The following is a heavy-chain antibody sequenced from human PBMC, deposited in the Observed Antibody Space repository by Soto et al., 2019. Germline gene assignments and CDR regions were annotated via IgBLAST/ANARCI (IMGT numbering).Heavy chain of an antibody. D-gene: IGHD3-3*01. J-gene: IGHJ5*02. Sequence: SATTSLSWRVSGGSISSGHYYWSWIRRPPGKGLECIGHIYYSGSTNYNPSLKSRVTMSVDTSKNHFSLKLSSVTAADTAVYDCARKLYDFGNGHLDAWGQGSLVTVSS. CDR2: IYYSGST. V-gene: IGHV4-61*01. CDR3: ARKLYDFGNGHLDA. CDR1: GGSISSGHYY.